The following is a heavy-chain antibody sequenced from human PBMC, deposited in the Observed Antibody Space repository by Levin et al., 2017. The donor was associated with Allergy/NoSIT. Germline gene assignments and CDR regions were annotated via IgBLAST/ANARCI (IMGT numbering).Heavy chain of an antibody. CDR1: GFTFSSYA. Sequence: PGGSLRLSCAASGFTFSSYAMHWVRQAPGKGLEWVAVISYDGSNKYYADSVKGRFTISRDNSKNTLYLQMNSLRAEDTAVYYCASGGVGAHSFFDYWGQGTLVTVSS. J-gene: IGHJ4*02. D-gene: IGHD1-26*01. CDR3: ASGGVGAHSFFDY. CDR2: ISYDGSNK. V-gene: IGHV3-30-3*01.